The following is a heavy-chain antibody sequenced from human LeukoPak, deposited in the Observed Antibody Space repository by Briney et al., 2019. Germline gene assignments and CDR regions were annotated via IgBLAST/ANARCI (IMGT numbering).Heavy chain of an antibody. CDR2: ISSSSSYI. V-gene: IGHV3-21*01. CDR3: ARGALDAATPFDS. D-gene: IGHD2-15*01. J-gene: IGHJ5*01. Sequence: PGGSLRLSCAASGFTFSSYSMNWVRQAPGKGLEWVSSISSSSSYIYYADSLKGRFTISRDNAKKSVYLQMNSLRAEDTAVYYCARGALDAATPFDSWGQGTPVTVSS. CDR1: GFTFSSYS.